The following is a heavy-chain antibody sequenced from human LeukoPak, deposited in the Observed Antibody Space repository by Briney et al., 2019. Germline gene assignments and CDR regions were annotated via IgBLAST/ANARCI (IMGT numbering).Heavy chain of an antibody. Sequence: GGSLRLSCAASGLNLTTYAMGWVRQAPGKGLEWVSVISDRGDSTYYGDSVKGRFTISRDSSKNTLYLQMNSLRADDTAVYYCAKIPLRATVTTYNYWGQGTLVTVSS. J-gene: IGHJ4*02. V-gene: IGHV3-23*01. CDR3: AKIPLRATVTTYNY. CDR1: GLNLTTYA. D-gene: IGHD4-17*01. CDR2: ISDRGDST.